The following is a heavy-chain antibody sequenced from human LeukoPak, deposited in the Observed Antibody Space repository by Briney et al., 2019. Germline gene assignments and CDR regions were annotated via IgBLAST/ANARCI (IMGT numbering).Heavy chain of an antibody. V-gene: IGHV3-30*03. CDR1: GFTFSSYG. J-gene: IGHJ4*02. CDR3: ARVRIPHDYGDYVFGY. CDR2: ISYEGSTS. D-gene: IGHD4-17*01. Sequence: PGTSLRLSCAASGFTFSSYGMQWVRQAPGKGLEWVAVISYEGSTSYYADSVKGRFTISRDNAKNSLYLQMNSLRAEDTAVYYCARVRIPHDYGDYVFGYWGQGTLVTVSS.